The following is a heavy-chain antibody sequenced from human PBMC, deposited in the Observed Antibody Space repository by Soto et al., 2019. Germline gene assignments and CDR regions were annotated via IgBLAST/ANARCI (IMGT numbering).Heavy chain of an antibody. V-gene: IGHV1-3*01. Sequence: QVKLVQSGAEVKKPGASVKVSCTASGYTFTHYAIHWVRHAPGQRLEWMGFINAGSGNTKYSQTFQGRLPFTKDTSASTAYMDLSSLRSEDTAIYYCARGLAADVAWGQGTLVTVSS. CDR2: INAGSGNT. J-gene: IGHJ5*02. D-gene: IGHD6-13*01. CDR1: GYTFTHYA. CDR3: ARGLAADVA.